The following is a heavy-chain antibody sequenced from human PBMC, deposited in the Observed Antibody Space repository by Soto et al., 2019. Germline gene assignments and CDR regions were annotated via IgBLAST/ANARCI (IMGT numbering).Heavy chain of an antibody. J-gene: IGHJ4*02. Sequence: QLQLQESGPGLVKPSETLSLTCTVSGGSISRSSYYWGWIRQPPGKGLEWIGSIYYSGSTYYNPSLKSRVTISVDTSKNQFSLKLSSVTAADTAVYYCASPSRLYSSGWYRLDYWGQGTLVTVSS. CDR1: GGSISRSSYY. CDR3: ASPSRLYSSGWYRLDY. CDR2: IYYSGST. D-gene: IGHD6-19*01. V-gene: IGHV4-39*01.